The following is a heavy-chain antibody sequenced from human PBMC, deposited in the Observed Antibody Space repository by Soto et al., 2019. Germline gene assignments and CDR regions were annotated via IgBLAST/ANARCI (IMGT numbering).Heavy chain of an antibody. Sequence: ASVKVSCKASGYTFTSYDINWVRQATGQGLEWMGWMNPNSGNTGYAQKFQGRVTMTRNTSISTAYMELSSLRSEDTAVYYCARVDLSSSWCDYWGQGTLVTVSS. CDR2: MNPNSGNT. CDR3: ARVDLSSSWCDY. D-gene: IGHD6-13*01. CDR1: GYTFTSYD. V-gene: IGHV1-8*01. J-gene: IGHJ4*02.